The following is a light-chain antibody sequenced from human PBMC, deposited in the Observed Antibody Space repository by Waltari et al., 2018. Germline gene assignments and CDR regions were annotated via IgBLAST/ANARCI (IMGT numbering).Light chain of an antibody. CDR1: NSDIGGYNF. CDR3: TSFTSTTSYVV. Sequence: QSALTQPASVSGSPGQSITISCTGTNSDIGGYNFVSWYQQHPGKAPRLMIYDVNMRPSGFSNRFSGSKSGNTASLTISGLQADDEADYYCTSFTSTTSYVVFGGGTNLTV. J-gene: IGLJ2*01. V-gene: IGLV2-14*03. CDR2: DVN.